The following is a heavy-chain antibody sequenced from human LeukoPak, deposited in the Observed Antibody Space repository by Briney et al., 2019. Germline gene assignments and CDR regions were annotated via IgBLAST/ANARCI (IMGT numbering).Heavy chain of an antibody. D-gene: IGHD3-22*01. CDR3: TSGYYDRSGAGGTIGAFDI. V-gene: IGHV1-69*04. CDR1: GGTFSSYA. J-gene: IGHJ3*02. Sequence: SVKVSCKASGGTFSSYAISWVRQAPGQGPEWMGRIIPILGIANYAQKFQGRVTITADKSTSTAYMELSSLRSEDTAVYYCTSGYYDRSGAGGTIGAFDIWGQGTMVTVSS. CDR2: IIPILGIA.